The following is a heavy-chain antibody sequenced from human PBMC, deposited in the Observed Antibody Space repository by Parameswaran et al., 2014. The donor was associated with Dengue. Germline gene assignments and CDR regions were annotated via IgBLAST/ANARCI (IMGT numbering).Heavy chain of an antibody. CDR3: ARGSLPKWYSSGWYYYYGMDV. CDR2: INHSGST. Sequence: PGKGLEWIGEINHSGSTNYNPSLKSRVTISVDTSKNQFSLKLSSVTAADTAVYYCARGSLPKWYSSGWYYYYGMDVWGQGTTVTVSS. V-gene: IGHV4-34*01. J-gene: IGHJ6*02. D-gene: IGHD6-19*01.